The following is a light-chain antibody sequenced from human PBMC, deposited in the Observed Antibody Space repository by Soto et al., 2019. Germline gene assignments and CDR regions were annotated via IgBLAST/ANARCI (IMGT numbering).Light chain of an antibody. V-gene: IGKV3-15*01. CDR1: QSVSSN. Sequence: EIVMTQSPATLSVSPGERATLSCRASQSVSSNLAWYQQKPGQAPRLLIYCASTRATGIPARFSGSGSGTEFTLTISSLQSEYFAVYYCQPYNNWFWTFGQGTKVEIK. CDR2: CAS. J-gene: IGKJ1*01. CDR3: QPYNNWFWT.